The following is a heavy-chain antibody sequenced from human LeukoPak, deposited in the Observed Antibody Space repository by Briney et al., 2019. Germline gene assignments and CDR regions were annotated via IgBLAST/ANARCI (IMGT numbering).Heavy chain of an antibody. CDR2: IIPIFGTA. Sequence: ASVTVSCTASGGTFSSYAISWVRQAPGQGLEWMGGIIPIFGTANYAQKFQGRVTITADKSTSTAYMELSSLRSEDTAVYYCASNGAYCSSTSCYAPSDYYYGMDVWGKGTTVTVSS. J-gene: IGHJ6*04. CDR3: ASNGAYCSSTSCYAPSDYYYGMDV. D-gene: IGHD2-2*01. V-gene: IGHV1-69*06. CDR1: GGTFSSYA.